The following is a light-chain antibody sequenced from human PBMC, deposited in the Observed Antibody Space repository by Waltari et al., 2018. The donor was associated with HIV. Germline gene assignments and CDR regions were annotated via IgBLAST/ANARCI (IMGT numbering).Light chain of an antibody. J-gene: IGKJ4*01. CDR2: EAS. Sequence: ALQLTQSPSSLSASVGDRVTITCPTSQGITNAIAWYQQRPGKPPKLLIYEASNLDSGVPSRFSGSGSGTDFTLTISSLQPEDFATYYCQQFQTFPLTFGGGTNIEIK. CDR3: QQFQTFPLT. V-gene: IGKV1-13*02. CDR1: QGITNA.